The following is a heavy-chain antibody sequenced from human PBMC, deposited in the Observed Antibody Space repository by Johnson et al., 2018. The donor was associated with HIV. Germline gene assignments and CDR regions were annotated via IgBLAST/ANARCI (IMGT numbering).Heavy chain of an antibody. CDR3: TTHYDGRSGPPETPHLAAFDI. J-gene: IGHJ3*02. D-gene: IGHD3-22*01. CDR1: GFTFSNAW. Sequence: VQLVESGGGVVQPGRSLRLSCAASGFTFSNAWMSWVRQAPGKGLEWVGRIKSKTDGGTTDYAAPVKGRFTISRDDSKNTLYLQMNSLKTEDTAVYYCTTHYDGRSGPPETPHLAAFDIWGQGTMVTVSS. CDR2: IKSKTDGGTT. V-gene: IGHV3-15*01.